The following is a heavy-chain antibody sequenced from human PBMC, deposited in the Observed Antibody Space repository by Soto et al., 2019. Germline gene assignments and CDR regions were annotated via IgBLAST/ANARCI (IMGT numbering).Heavy chain of an antibody. D-gene: IGHD2-15*01. CDR3: ARSVAYCSGGSCWYYYYYMDV. J-gene: IGHJ6*03. CDR2: INAGNGNT. Sequence: GASVKVSCKASGYTFTSYAMHWVRQAPGQRLEWMGWINAGNGNTKYSQKFQGRVTITRDTSASTAYMELSSLRSEDTATYYCARSVAYCSGGSCWYYYYYMDVWGKGTTVTVSS. V-gene: IGHV1-3*01. CDR1: GYTFTSYA.